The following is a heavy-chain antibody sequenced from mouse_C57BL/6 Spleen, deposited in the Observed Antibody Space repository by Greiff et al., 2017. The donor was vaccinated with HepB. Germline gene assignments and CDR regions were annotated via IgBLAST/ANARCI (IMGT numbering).Heavy chain of an antibody. V-gene: IGHV2-2*01. D-gene: IGHD2-3*01. CDR1: GFSLTSYG. CDR2: IWSGGST. Sequence: VKVVESGPGLVQPSQSLSITCTVSGFSLTSYGVHWVRQSPGKGLEWLGVIWSGGSTDYNAAFISRLSISKDNSKSQVFVKMNSLQADDTAIYYCARNGRGYDGGAMDYWGQGTSVTVSS. CDR3: ARNGRGYDGGAMDY. J-gene: IGHJ4*01.